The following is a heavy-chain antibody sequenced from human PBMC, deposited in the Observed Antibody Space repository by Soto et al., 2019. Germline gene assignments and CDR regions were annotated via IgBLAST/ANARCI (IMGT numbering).Heavy chain of an antibody. Sequence: QVQLQESGPGLVKPSGTLSLTCAVSSGSITGYNWWSWVRQSPGKGLEWIGEIYHNGNTNYNPSLKSRVAISVDKPSNQFSLTVNSVSAADTAVYYCARISVIPAAIGFDSWGQGIPVTVSS. V-gene: IGHV4-4*02. J-gene: IGHJ4*02. CDR2: IYHNGNT. D-gene: IGHD2-2*01. CDR3: ARISVIPAAIGFDS. CDR1: SGSITGYNW.